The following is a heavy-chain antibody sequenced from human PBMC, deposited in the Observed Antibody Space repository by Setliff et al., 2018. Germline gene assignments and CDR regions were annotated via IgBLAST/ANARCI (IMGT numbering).Heavy chain of an antibody. V-gene: IGHV4-39*01. CDR3: ASHPRVTIFGVVAFDY. CDR2: IYYTGTA. J-gene: IGHJ4*02. CDR1: GDSISSTSYQ. Sequence: PSETLSLTCTVSGDSISSTSYQWGWVRQPPGKGLEWIGSIYYTGTAYYNPSLKSRVTISVDTSQNQFSLKLSSVTAADTAAYYCASHPRVTIFGVVAFDYWGQGILVTVSS. D-gene: IGHD3-3*01.